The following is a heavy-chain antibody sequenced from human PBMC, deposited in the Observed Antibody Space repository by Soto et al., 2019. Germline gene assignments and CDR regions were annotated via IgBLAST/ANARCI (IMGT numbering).Heavy chain of an antibody. D-gene: IGHD3-10*01. CDR3: ARHRGPMVRGVISNWFDP. J-gene: IGHJ5*02. CDR2: IYYSGST. V-gene: IGHV4-39*01. Sequence: PSGTLSLTCTVSGGSISSGASYWGWIRQPPWKGLEWIGIIYYSGSTYYNPSLKSRVTISVDTSKNQFSLKLSSVTAADTAVYYCARHRGPMVRGVISNWFDPWGQGTLVTVSS. CDR1: GGSISSGASY.